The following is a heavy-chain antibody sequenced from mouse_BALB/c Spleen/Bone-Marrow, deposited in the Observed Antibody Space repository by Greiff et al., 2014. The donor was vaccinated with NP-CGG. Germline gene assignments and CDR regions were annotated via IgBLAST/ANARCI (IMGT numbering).Heavy chain of an antibody. CDR2: ISYSGST. J-gene: IGHJ2*01. V-gene: IGHV3-2*02. Sequence: VQLKESGPGLVKPSQSLSLTCTVTGYSIPRDYFWNWVRQFLGNKLEWMGYISYSGSTSYNPSLRSRISITRDTSKNQFFLQLNSVTTEDTATYYCTRGTGFDYWGQGTALTVSS. D-gene: IGHD3-3*01. CDR3: TRGTGFDY. CDR1: GYSIPRDYF.